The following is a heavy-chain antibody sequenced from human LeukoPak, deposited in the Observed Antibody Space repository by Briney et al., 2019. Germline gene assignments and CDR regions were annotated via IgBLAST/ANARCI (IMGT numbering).Heavy chain of an antibody. V-gene: IGHV3-21*04. CDR2: ISSSSSHI. D-gene: IGHD1-1*01. J-gene: IGHJ4*02. Sequence: GGSLRLSCAASGFTFSSYRMNWVRQAPGKGLEWVSSISSSSSHIYYADSVKGRFTISRDNSKNTLSLQMSSLRAEDTALYYCARVPGQLDPFDYWGQGTLVTVSS. CDR3: ARVPGQLDPFDY. CDR1: GFTFSSYR.